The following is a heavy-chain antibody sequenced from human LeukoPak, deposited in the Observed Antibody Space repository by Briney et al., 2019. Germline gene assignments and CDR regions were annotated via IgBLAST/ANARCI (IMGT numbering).Heavy chain of an antibody. CDR1: GFTFSSYV. CDR2: ISHDGFI. Sequence: GGSLRLSCEAAGFTFSSYVMHWVRRTPGKGLVWVSRISHDGFISYADSVKGRFTISRDNAKNTLILQMNSLRAEDTAVYYCARDWVYKIDYWGRGTLVTVSS. J-gene: IGHJ4*02. D-gene: IGHD5-24*01. CDR3: ARDWVYKIDY. V-gene: IGHV3-74*01.